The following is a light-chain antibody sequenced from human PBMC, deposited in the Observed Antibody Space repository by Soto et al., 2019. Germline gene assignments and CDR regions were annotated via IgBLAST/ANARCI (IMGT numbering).Light chain of an antibody. V-gene: IGKV2-30*01. CDR2: KVS. Sequence: DVVMTQSPLSLPVTLGQPASISCRSSQSLVYSDGDTYLHWFQQRPGQSPRRLIYKVSNRDSGVPDRFSGSGSGTDFTLKISRVVAEDVGVYYCMQGTHWPPSFGQGTKVDIK. J-gene: IGKJ1*01. CDR1: QSLVYSDGDTY. CDR3: MQGTHWPPS.